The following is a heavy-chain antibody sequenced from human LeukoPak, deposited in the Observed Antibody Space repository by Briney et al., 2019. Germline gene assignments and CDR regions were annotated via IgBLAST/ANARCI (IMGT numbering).Heavy chain of an antibody. J-gene: IGHJ5*02. CDR1: GFSVRDYA. V-gene: IGHV3-30-3*01. CDR2: MSYEETYK. CDR3: ARDFGVIRRS. D-gene: IGHD3-3*01. Sequence: PGGSLRLSCAASGFSVRDYAMHWVRQAPGKGLEWVAVMSYEETYKNYAEAVKGRFTISRDDSKITLFLQMSSLRPEDTAVYYCARDFGVIRRSWGQGTLVSVSS.